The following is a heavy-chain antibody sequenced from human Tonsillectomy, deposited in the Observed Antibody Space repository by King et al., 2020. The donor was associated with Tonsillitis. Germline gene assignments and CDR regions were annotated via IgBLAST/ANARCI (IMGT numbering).Heavy chain of an antibody. Sequence: QLQESGPGLVKPSETLSLTCAVSGYSISTGYYWGWIRQPPRKGLEWIGSIYHTGSTSYNPSLKSRVTISVDTSKNQFSLKLSSVTAADTAVYYCARVGYYYGSEALDYWGQGTLVTVSS. CDR3: ARVGYYYGSEALDY. D-gene: IGHD3-10*01. CDR2: IYHTGST. J-gene: IGHJ4*02. V-gene: IGHV4-38-2*01. CDR1: GYSISTGYY.